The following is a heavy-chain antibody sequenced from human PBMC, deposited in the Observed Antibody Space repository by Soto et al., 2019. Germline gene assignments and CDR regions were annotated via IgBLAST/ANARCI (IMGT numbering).Heavy chain of an antibody. Sequence: SETLSLTCTVSGVSISNSSYYWGWIRRPPGKGLEWIGTIYYSGITYYNPSLKSRVTISVDTSKNQFSLKLTPVTAADTAVYYCARHGSNWGQGTLVTVSS. J-gene: IGHJ4*02. V-gene: IGHV4-39*01. CDR3: ARHGSN. CDR2: IYYSGIT. CDR1: GVSISNSSYY.